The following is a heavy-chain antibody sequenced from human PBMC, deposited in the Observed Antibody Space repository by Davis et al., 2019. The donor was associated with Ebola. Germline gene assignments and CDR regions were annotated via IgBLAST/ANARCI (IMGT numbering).Heavy chain of an antibody. Sequence: GGSLRLSCAASGSGFTFSAYGMHWVRQAPGKGLEWVAFITYDGKNQYFRESVECRFNISRSNPKRTVSLQMNRLRPEDTALYYCANASYSYGAAYFDNWGQGTLVTVSS. CDR1: GSGFTFSAYG. V-gene: IGHV3-30*02. D-gene: IGHD5-18*01. CDR3: ANASYSYGAAYFDN. J-gene: IGHJ4*02. CDR2: ITYDGKNQ.